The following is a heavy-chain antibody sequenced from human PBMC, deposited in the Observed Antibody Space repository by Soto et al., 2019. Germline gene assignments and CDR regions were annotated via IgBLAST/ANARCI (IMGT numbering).Heavy chain of an antibody. J-gene: IGHJ4*02. CDR2: ISLIGSTI. D-gene: IGHD3-3*02. CDR1: GFAFINYE. Sequence: PWGSLRLSCAAPGFAFINYEMNWVRQAPGKGLEWVSYISLIGSTIYYADSVKGRFTISRDDAKNSLYLQMDSLRADDTAVYYCARESFSASPNFFDYWGQGTLVSVSS. V-gene: IGHV3-48*03. CDR3: ARESFSASPNFFDY.